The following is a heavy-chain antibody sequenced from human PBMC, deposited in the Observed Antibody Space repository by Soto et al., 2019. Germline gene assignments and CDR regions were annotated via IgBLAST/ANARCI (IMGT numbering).Heavy chain of an antibody. D-gene: IGHD3-10*01. Sequence: SETLSLTCTVSGGSISSYYWSWIRQPPGKGLEWIGYIYYSGSTNYNPSLKSRVTISVDTSKNQFPLKLSSVTAADTAVYYCARHAIPSFFYGSGPPRVWFDPWGQGTLVTVSS. V-gene: IGHV4-59*01. CDR3: ARHAIPSFFYGSGPPRVWFDP. CDR2: IYYSGST. CDR1: GGSISSYY. J-gene: IGHJ5*02.